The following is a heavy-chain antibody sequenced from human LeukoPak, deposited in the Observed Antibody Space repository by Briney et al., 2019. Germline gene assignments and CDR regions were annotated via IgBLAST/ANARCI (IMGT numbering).Heavy chain of an antibody. Sequence: GRCLRLSCVASGFTFSNYGMHWVRHAPGKGLECVTTLSYDGNDQYYADSVKGRFTISRDNFKNTLYLEMSSVRIEDTAVYFCAKDPYSSRMEYFQQWGQGTLVIVSS. V-gene: IGHV3-30*18. CDR1: GFTFSNYG. CDR3: AKDPYSSRMEYFQQ. CDR2: LSYDGNDQ. J-gene: IGHJ1*01. D-gene: IGHD3-22*01.